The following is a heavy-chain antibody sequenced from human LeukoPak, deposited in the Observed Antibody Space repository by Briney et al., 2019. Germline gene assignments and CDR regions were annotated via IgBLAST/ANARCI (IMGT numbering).Heavy chain of an antibody. D-gene: IGHD1-26*01. Sequence: GGSLILSCAASGFTFDNYAMHWVRQAPGKGLEWVALISNDGTNKYYADSVKGRFTMSRDNSKSTVYLQVNSLRAEDTAVYYCAVGLTIWGQGTMVTVPS. J-gene: IGHJ3*02. CDR1: GFTFDNYA. CDR2: ISNDGTNK. V-gene: IGHV3-30-3*01. CDR3: AVGLTI.